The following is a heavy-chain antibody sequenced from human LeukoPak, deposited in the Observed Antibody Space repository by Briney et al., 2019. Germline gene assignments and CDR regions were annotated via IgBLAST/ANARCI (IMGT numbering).Heavy chain of an antibody. Sequence: ASVKVSCKASGGTFSSYAISWVRQAPGQGLEWMGGIIPIFGTANYAQKFQGRVTITADESTSTAYMELSSLRSEDTAVYYCARCGNKAVTIFGVAYYYYMDVWGKGTTVTVSS. CDR1: GGTFSSYA. V-gene: IGHV1-69*13. D-gene: IGHD3-3*01. CDR2: IIPIFGTA. J-gene: IGHJ6*03. CDR3: ARCGNKAVTIFGVAYYYYMDV.